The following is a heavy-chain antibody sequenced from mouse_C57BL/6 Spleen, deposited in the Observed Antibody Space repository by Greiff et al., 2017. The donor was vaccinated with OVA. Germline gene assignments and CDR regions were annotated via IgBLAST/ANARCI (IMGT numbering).Heavy chain of an antibody. CDR1: GYSFTDYN. CDR3: ARRRYYYGSSTIDY. J-gene: IGHJ2*01. D-gene: IGHD1-1*01. Sequence: VQLQQSGPELVKPGASVKISCKASGYSFTDYNMNWVKQSNGKSLEWIGVINPNYGTTSYNQKFKGKATLTVDQSSSTAYMQLNSLTSEASDVYYSARRRYYYGSSTIDYWGQGTTLTVSS. V-gene: IGHV1-39*01. CDR2: INPNYGTT.